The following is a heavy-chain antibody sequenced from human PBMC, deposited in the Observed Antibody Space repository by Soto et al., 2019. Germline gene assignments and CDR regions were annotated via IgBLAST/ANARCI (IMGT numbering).Heavy chain of an antibody. J-gene: IGHJ4*02. Sequence: QVQLQESGPGLVKPSETLSLTCTVSGGSISNHYWSWIRQPPGKGLEWIGYIYYNGNTNYNPSLKSRVTMSVDTSMHQISLKLSSVTAADTAVYYYTRANWYSEYWGQGTLVTVS. CDR2: IYYNGNT. CDR3: TRANWYSEY. V-gene: IGHV4-59*11. D-gene: IGHD7-27*01. CDR1: GGSISNHY.